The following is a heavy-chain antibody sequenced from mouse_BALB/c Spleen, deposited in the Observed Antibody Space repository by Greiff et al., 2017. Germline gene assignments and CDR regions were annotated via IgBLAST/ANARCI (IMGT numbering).Heavy chain of an antibody. CDR3: ARRGYDYEDYAMDY. D-gene: IGHD2-4*01. Sequence: EVQLQQSGGGLVKLGGSLKLSCAASGFTFSSYYMSWVRQTPEKRLELVAAINSNGGSTYYPDTVKGRFTISRDNAKNTLYLQMSSLKSEDTALYYCARRGYDYEDYAMDYWGQGTSVTVSS. V-gene: IGHV5-6-2*01. J-gene: IGHJ4*01. CDR2: INSNGGST. CDR1: GFTFSSYY.